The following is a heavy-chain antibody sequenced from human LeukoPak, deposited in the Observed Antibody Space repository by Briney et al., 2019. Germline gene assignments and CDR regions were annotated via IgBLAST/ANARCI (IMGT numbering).Heavy chain of an antibody. Sequence: PGGTLRLSCAGSGFPFSSHGMNWVRQAPGKGLEWVGRIKSKTFGGTTDYAAPVKGRFTISRDDSKNTLYLHMNTLKTEDTAIYYCTTLGAFDYWGQGTLVTVSS. V-gene: IGHV3-15*01. CDR2: IKSKTFGGTT. CDR3: TTLGAFDY. J-gene: IGHJ4*02. D-gene: IGHD3-16*01. CDR1: GFPFSSHG.